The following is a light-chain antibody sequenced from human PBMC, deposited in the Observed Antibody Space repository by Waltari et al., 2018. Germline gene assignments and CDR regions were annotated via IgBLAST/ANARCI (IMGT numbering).Light chain of an antibody. CDR3: QQYSLWPVT. V-gene: IGKV3-11*01. Sequence: EIVMTQSPATLSLSPGQRLTLSCRASQNVYGYLVWYQQKPGQAPRLLIYDASNRATGIPARFSGSGSGTDFSLTITSLEPEDSAVYYCQQYSLWPVTFGGGTKVEI. CDR2: DAS. J-gene: IGKJ4*01. CDR1: QNVYGY.